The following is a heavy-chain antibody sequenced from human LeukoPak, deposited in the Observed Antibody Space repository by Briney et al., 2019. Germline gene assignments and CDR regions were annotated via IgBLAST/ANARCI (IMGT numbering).Heavy chain of an antibody. CDR2: ISSSSSYI. Sequence: GGSLRLSCAASGFTFSSYSMNWVRQAPGKGLEWVSSISSSSSYIYYADSVKGRFTISRDNAKNSLYLQTNSLRAEDTAVYYCARDTFWSGYFYYYYYGMDVWGQGTTVTVSS. CDR3: ARDTFWSGYFYYYYYGMDV. V-gene: IGHV3-21*01. CDR1: GFTFSSYS. D-gene: IGHD3-3*01. J-gene: IGHJ6*02.